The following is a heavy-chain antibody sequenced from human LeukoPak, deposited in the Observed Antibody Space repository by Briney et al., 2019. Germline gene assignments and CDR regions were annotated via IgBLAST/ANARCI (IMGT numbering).Heavy chain of an antibody. J-gene: IGHJ4*02. CDR2: IHTSEST. D-gene: IGHD5-24*01. V-gene: IGHV4-4*07. CDR3: AAFRDGYNWHLDY. CDR1: GGSISSYY. Sequence: SETLSLTCTVSGGSISSYYWSWIRQPAGKGLEWIGHIHTSESTNYNPSLKSRVTMSVDTSKNQFSLKLSSVTAADTAVYYCAAFRDGYNWHLDYWGQGTLVTVSS.